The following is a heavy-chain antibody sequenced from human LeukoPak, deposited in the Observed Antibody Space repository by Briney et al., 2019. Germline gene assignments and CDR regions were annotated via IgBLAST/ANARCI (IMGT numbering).Heavy chain of an antibody. D-gene: IGHD4-11*01. CDR2: INNDGTLV. CDR1: GFIFRNYW. CDR3: VRGLGDV. V-gene: IGHV3-74*01. Sequence: GGSLRLFCSASGFIFRNYWMHWVRQAPGKGPVWVSRINNDGTLVTYADSVKGRFTISRDSAKDTVFLQMNSLRVEDTAVYYCVRGLGDVWGKGTLVTVSS. J-gene: IGHJ6*04.